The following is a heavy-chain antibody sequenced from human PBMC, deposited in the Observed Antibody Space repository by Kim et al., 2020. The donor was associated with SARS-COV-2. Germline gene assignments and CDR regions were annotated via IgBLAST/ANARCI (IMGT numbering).Heavy chain of an antibody. Sequence: ADSVKGRFTISRDNSKNTLYLQMNSLRAEDTAVYYCAKCRRSTSCPYFDYWGQGTLVTVSS. V-gene: IGHV3-23*01. CDR3: AKCRRSTSCPYFDY. D-gene: IGHD2-2*01. J-gene: IGHJ4*02.